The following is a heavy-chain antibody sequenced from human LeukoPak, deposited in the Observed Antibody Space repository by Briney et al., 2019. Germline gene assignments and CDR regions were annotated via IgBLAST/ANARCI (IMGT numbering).Heavy chain of an antibody. CDR1: GYSLTPYA. Sequence: ASVKVTCKVFGYSLTPYAMNWVRQAPGQGLEWMGWINTNTGNPTYAQGFTGRFVFSLDTSVNTAYLQISSLKAEDTAVYYCASTYCSGGRCYPYLDYWGQGTLVTVSS. D-gene: IGHD2-15*01. J-gene: IGHJ4*02. V-gene: IGHV7-4-1*02. CDR3: ASTYCSGGRCYPYLDY. CDR2: INTNTGNP.